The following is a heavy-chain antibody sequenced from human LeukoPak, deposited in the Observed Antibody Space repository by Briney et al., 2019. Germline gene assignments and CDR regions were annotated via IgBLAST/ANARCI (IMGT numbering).Heavy chain of an antibody. D-gene: IGHD5-18*01. CDR3: ARSIQLWSGGHDY. CDR2: IYPGDSDT. CDR1: GYSFTSFW. J-gene: IGHJ4*02. V-gene: IGHV5-51*01. Sequence: GESLKISCKGSGYSFTSFWIGWVRQLPGKGLEWMGIIYPGDSDTRYSPSFQGQVTISADKSISTAYLQWSSLKASDTAMYYCARSIQLWSGGHDYWGQGTLVTVSS.